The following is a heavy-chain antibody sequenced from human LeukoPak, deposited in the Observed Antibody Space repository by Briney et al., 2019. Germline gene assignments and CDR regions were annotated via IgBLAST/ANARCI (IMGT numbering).Heavy chain of an antibody. V-gene: IGHV4-38-2*02. CDR2: IYHSGST. CDR3: ARGENIWGSYTIPFDY. D-gene: IGHD2-2*02. J-gene: IGHJ4*02. Sequence: SETLSLTCTVSGYSISSGYYWGWIRQPPGKGLEWIGSIYHSGSTYYNPSLKSRVTISVDTSKNQFSLKLSSVTAADTAVYYCARGENIWGSYTIPFDYWGQGTLVTVSS. CDR1: GYSISSGYY.